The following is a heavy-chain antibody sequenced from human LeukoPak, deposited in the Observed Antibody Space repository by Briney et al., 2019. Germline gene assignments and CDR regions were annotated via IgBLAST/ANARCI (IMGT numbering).Heavy chain of an antibody. CDR1: AFTFSNYA. Sequence: PGGTLRLSCAASAFTFSNYAMGWVRQAPGKGLEWVSAISGSGGSTYYADSVKGRFTISRDNSKNSLYLQMNSLRVEDTAVYYCAKVAKYYYGSETYYFFEHWGQGTPVTASS. CDR3: AKVAKYYYGSETYYFFEH. D-gene: IGHD3-10*01. V-gene: IGHV3-23*01. CDR2: ISGSGGST. J-gene: IGHJ4*02.